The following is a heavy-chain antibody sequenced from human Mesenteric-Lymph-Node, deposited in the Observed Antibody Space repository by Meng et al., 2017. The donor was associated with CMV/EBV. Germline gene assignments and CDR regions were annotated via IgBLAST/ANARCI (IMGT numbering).Heavy chain of an antibody. CDR2: VHYTGST. V-gene: IGHV4-39*01. D-gene: IGHD6-19*01. J-gene: IGHJ5*02. CDR1: GDSISSFYY. Sequence: QRRESGSGQVSPSGTLSLTWTGSGDSISSFYYLGWIRQPPGRGREWIGSVHYTGSTYYSPSLKSRVTVSVDTSKNQFSLRLTSVTAADTAVYYCARPFPSWQSPRLDPFGAWGQGTLVTVSS. CDR3: ARPFPSWQSPRLDPFGA.